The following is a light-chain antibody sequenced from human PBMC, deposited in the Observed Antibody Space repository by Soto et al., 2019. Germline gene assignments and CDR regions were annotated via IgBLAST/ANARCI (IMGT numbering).Light chain of an antibody. V-gene: IGKV1-9*01. CDR1: QTISSW. Sequence: DIQMTQSPSTLSGSVGDRVTITCRASQTISSWLAWYQQKPGNAPKLLIYAASTLQSGVTSRFSGSGSGTDFTLTVSSLQPEDFATYYCQQLNSYPITFGRGTRRESK. J-gene: IGKJ5*01. CDR2: AAS. CDR3: QQLNSYPIT.